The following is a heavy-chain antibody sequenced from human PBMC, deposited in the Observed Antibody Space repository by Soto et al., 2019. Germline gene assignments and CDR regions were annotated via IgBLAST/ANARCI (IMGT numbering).Heavy chain of an antibody. V-gene: IGHV3-33*01. Sequence: GGSLRLSCAASGFTFSSYGMHWVRQAPGKGLEWVAVIWYDGSNKYYGDSVKGRFTISRDNSKNTLYLQMNSLRAEDTAVYYCAREMRPPSYYDFWSGYRPVNYFDYWGQGTLVTVSS. CDR2: IWYDGSNK. CDR1: GFTFSSYG. J-gene: IGHJ4*02. CDR3: AREMRPPSYYDFWSGYRPVNYFDY. D-gene: IGHD3-3*01.